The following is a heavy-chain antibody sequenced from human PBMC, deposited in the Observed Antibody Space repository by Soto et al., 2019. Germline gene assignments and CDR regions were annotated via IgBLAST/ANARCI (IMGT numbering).Heavy chain of an antibody. Sequence: GGFLRLSCLASGFSLTPYWMSWVRQTPGKGLEWVAKINEDGSKRDYMESVEGRFTISRDNAKNSVSLRMDSVRDDDTAMYYCTRWYGRCSGCSRFFDSWGQGTLVTVSS. CDR2: INEDGSKR. D-gene: IGHD2-15*01. J-gene: IGHJ4*02. CDR1: GFSLTPYW. CDR3: TRWYGRCSGCSRFFDS. V-gene: IGHV3-7*01.